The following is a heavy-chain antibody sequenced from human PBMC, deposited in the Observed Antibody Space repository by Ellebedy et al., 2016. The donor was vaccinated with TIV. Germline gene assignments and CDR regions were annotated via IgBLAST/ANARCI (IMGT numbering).Heavy chain of an antibody. CDR1: GGSISSYY. V-gene: IGHV4-59*01. CDR2: IYYSGST. Sequence: SETLSLTCTVSGGSISSYYWSWIRQPPGKGLECIGYIYYSGSTNYNPSLKSRVTISVDTSKNQFPLKLSSVTAADTAVYYCARATAKLFGAVMGPSDHWGQGALVTVSS. CDR3: ARATAKLFGAVMGPSDH. J-gene: IGHJ4*02. D-gene: IGHD3-3*01.